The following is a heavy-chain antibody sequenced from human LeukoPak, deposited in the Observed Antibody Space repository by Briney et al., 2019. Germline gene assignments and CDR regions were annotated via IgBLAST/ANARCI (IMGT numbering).Heavy chain of an antibody. CDR3: CLKPGIAVAGTLRTFDI. CDR1: GFTVSSNY. D-gene: IGHD6-19*01. J-gene: IGHJ3*02. CDR2: IYSGGST. Sequence: GGSLRLSCAASGFTVSSNYMSWVRQAPGKGLEWVSVIYSGGSTYYADSVKGRFTISRHNSKNTLYLQMNSLRAEDTAVYYCCLKPGIAVAGTLRTFDIWGQRTMVTVSS. V-gene: IGHV3-53*04.